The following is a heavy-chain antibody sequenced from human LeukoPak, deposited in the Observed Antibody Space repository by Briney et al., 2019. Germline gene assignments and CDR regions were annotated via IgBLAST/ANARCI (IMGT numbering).Heavy chain of an antibody. Sequence: ASVKVSCKVSGYTLTELSMHWVRQAPGKGLEWMGGFDPEDGETIYAQKFQGRVTMTEDTSTDTAYMELSSLTSEDTAVYYCARPSYCVADNCGYWLDPWGPGTLVTVSS. V-gene: IGHV1-24*01. D-gene: IGHD2-21*01. J-gene: IGHJ5*02. CDR2: FDPEDGET. CDR1: GYTLTELS. CDR3: ARPSYCVADNCGYWLDP.